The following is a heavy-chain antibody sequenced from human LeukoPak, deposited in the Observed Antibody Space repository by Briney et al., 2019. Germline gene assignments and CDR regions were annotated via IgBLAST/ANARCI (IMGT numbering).Heavy chain of an antibody. V-gene: IGHV4-59*01. D-gene: IGHD3-10*01. J-gene: IGHJ6*03. CDR3: ARYLMVRGVIFYYYYMDV. CDR1: GGSISSYY. Sequence: SETLSLTCTVSGGSISSYYWSWIRQPPGKGLEWIGYIYYSGSTNYNPSLKSRVTISVDTSKNQFSLKLSSVTAADTAVYYCARYLMVRGVIFYYYYMDVWGKGTTVTISS. CDR2: IYYSGST.